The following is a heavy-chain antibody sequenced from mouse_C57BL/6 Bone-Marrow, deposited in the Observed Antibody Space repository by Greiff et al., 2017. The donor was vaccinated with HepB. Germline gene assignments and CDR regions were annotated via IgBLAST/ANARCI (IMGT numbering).Heavy chain of an antibody. D-gene: IGHD1-1*01. CDR2: INSDGGST. V-gene: IGHV5-2*01. Sequence: EVKVVESGGGLVQPGESLKLSCESNEYEFPSHDMPWVRKTPEKRLELVAAINSDGGSTYYPDTMERRFIISRDNTKKTLYLQMSSLRSEDTALYYCARHGHYYGSSYPFAYWGQGTLVTVSA. CDR1: EYEFPSHD. J-gene: IGHJ3*01. CDR3: ARHGHYYGSSYPFAY.